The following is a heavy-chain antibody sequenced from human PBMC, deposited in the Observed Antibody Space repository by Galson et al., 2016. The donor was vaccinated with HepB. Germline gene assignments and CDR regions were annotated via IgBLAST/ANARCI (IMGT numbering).Heavy chain of an antibody. J-gene: IGHJ3*02. D-gene: IGHD5-24*01. V-gene: IGHV3-48*01. Sequence: TASGLNFGIDSVNWIRQAPGKGLEWIAYITSDSTNIQYADSVRGRFTISRDNAERSVYLQMNRLKVEDTAVYFCARDRDYAFDIWGQGTMVTVSS. CDR1: GLNFGIDS. CDR3: ARDRDYAFDI. CDR2: ITSDSTNI.